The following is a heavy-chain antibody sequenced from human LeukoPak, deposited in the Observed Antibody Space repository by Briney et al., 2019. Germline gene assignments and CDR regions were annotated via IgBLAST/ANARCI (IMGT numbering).Heavy chain of an antibody. CDR1: GGSLTTYY. CDR3: AKSLQGDYYYYGMDV. Sequence: SETLSLTWEVSGGSLTTYYWSWIRQPPGKGLEWIGYFYYSGGPNYNPSLKSRVTISADTSRNQFSLKLSSVTAADSAVYYCAKSLQGDYYYYGMDVWGQGTTVTVSS. J-gene: IGHJ6*02. CDR2: FYYSGGP. V-gene: IGHV4-59*01.